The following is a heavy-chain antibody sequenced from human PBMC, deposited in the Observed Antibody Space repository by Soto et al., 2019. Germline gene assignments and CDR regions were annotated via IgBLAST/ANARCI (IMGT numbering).Heavy chain of an antibody. V-gene: IGHV3-74*01. CDR1: GFTFSTYW. D-gene: IGHD3-3*02. Sequence: EVQLVESGGDSVQPGGSLRLSCAASGFTFSTYWMHWVRQAPGEGLVWVSRIKGDGSSTSSADSMEGRFTISRDNAKNTVYLHMNSLRADDTAVYYCARGAFRNYYLGYWGQGTLVTVSS. CDR3: ARGAFRNYYLGY. J-gene: IGHJ4*02. CDR2: IKGDGSST.